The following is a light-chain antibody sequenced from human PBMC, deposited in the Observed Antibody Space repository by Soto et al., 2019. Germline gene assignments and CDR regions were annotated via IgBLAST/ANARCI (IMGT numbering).Light chain of an antibody. CDR3: QQRNSWPPTFT. CDR1: ESVGSF. V-gene: IGKV3-11*01. J-gene: IGKJ5*01. Sequence: ELVMTRDTANLSVSPGERTNLSCRASESVGSFLAWYQQKPGQAPRLLIYDTSIRATGIPARFSGSGSGTDFTLTISSLEPEDFAVYYCQQRNSWPPTFTFGQGRLLEI. CDR2: DTS.